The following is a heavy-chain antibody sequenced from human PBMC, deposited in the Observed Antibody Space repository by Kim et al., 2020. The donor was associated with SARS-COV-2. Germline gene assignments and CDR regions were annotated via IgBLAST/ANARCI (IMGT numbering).Heavy chain of an antibody. CDR1: GYTFTSYA. CDR2: INAGNGNT. D-gene: IGHD6-19*01. Sequence: ASVKVSCKASGYTFTSYAMHWVRQAPGQRLEWMGWINAGNGNTKYSQKFQGRVTITRDTSASTAYMELSSLRSEDTAVYYCARVFRYSSGWAPFDPWGQGTLVTVSS. J-gene: IGHJ5*02. CDR3: ARVFRYSSGWAPFDP. V-gene: IGHV1-3*01.